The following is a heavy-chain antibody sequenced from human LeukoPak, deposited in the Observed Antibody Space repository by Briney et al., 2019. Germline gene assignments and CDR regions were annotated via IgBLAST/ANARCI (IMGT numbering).Heavy chain of an antibody. Sequence: GGSLRLSCAASGFSFDDYAMHWVRQAPGKGLEWVSGISWNSGSIGYADSVKGRFTISRDNSKNTLYLQMNSLRAEDSALYYCVQEGPRGLAFDVWGQGTRVTVSS. CDR3: VQEGPRGLAFDV. CDR2: ISWNSGSI. V-gene: IGHV3-9*01. CDR1: GFSFDDYA. J-gene: IGHJ3*01.